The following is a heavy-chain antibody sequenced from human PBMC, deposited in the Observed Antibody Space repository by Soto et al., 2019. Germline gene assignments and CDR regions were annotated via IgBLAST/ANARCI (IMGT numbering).Heavy chain of an antibody. D-gene: IGHD3-10*01. CDR2: ISGSGGST. J-gene: IGHJ4*02. Sequence: GGSLRLSCAASGFTFSSYAMSWVRQAPGKGLEWVSAISGSGGSTYYADSVKGRFTISRDNSKNTLYLQMNSLRAEDTAVYYCANSYGSGSYYFYYWGQGTLVTFSS. V-gene: IGHV3-23*01. CDR1: GFTFSSYA. CDR3: ANSYGSGSYYFYY.